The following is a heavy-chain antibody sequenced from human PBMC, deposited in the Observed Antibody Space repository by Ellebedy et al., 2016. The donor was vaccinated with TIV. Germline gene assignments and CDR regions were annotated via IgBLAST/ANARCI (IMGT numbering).Heavy chain of an antibody. J-gene: IGHJ4*02. CDR3: ARDAGGLFDY. CDR2: IYYSGST. D-gene: IGHD3/OR15-3a*01. CDR1: GGSISSYY. V-gene: IGHV4-59*01. Sequence: SETLSLXXTVSGGSISSYYWSWIRQPPGKGLEWIGYIYYSGSTNYNPSLKSRVTISVDTSKNQFSLKLSSVTAADTAVYYCARDAGGLFDYWGQGTLVTVSS.